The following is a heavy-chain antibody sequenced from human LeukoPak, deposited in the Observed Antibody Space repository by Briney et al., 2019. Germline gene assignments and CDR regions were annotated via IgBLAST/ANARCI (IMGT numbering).Heavy chain of an antibody. CDR2: ISGSGGST. CDR1: GFTFSNYA. CDR3: AKDFDFWSGYSDY. Sequence: GGSLRLSCAASGFTFSNYAMSWVRQAPGKGLEWVSAISGSGGSTSYADSVKDRFTISRDNSKNTLYLQMNSLRAEDTAVYYCAKDFDFWSGYSDYWGQGTLVTVSS. D-gene: IGHD3-3*01. J-gene: IGHJ4*02. V-gene: IGHV3-23*01.